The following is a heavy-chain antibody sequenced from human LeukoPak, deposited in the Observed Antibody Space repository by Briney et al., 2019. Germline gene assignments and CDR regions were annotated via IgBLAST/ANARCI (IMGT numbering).Heavy chain of an antibody. V-gene: IGHV4-4*02. CDR2: IYHSGST. CDR3: ARQEIGLRSFAP. Sequence: SGTLSLTCAVSGGSISSSNWWSWIRQPPGKGLEWIGEIYHSGSTHNNPSLKSRVTISVDTSKNQFSLNLSSVTAADTAVYYCARQEIGLRSFAPWGQGTLVTVSS. D-gene: IGHD3/OR15-3a*01. CDR1: GGSISSSNW. J-gene: IGHJ5*02.